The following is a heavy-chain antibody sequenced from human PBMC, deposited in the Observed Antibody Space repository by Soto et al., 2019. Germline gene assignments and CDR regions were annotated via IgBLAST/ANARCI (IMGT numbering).Heavy chain of an antibody. CDR1: GFSFSNYD. V-gene: IGHV3-23*01. CDR2: IRGSGAET. J-gene: IGHJ5*02. D-gene: IGHD1-26*01. Sequence: EVHLLESGGDLVQPGGSLRVSCVASGFSFSNYDMSWVRQAPGKGLEWVSGIRGSGAETHYADSVKGRFTISRDNSKNTVYLEMRSLNVGDTAVYYCARSEGAEGVVWFDTWGRGTLVTVSS. CDR3: ARSEGAEGVVWFDT.